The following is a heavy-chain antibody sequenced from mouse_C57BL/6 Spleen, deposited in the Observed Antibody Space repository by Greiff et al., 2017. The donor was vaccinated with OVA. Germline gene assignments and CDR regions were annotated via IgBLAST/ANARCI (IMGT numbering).Heavy chain of an antibody. D-gene: IGHD1-2*01. J-gene: IGHJ2*01. CDR1: GYAFSSYW. CDR3: ARGGNTAYFDY. V-gene: IGHV1-80*01. CDR2: IYPGDGDT. Sequence: QVQLKESGAELVKPGASVKISCKASGYAFSSYWMNWVKQRPGKGLEWIGQIYPGDGDTNYNGKFKGKATLTADKSSSTAYMQLSSLTSEDSAVYFCARGGNTAYFDYWGQGTTLTVSS.